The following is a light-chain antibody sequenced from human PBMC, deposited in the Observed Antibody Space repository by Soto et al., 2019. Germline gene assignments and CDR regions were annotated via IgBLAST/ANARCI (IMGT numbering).Light chain of an antibody. CDR3: QQRSNWPPYT. Sequence: EIVLTQSPATLSLSPGERATLSRRASQSVISYLAWYQHKPGQAPRLLIYDASHRATGIPARFSGSGSGTDFTLTISSLEPEDFAVYYCQQRSNWPPYTVGQGTKLEI. J-gene: IGKJ2*01. V-gene: IGKV3-11*01. CDR2: DAS. CDR1: QSVISY.